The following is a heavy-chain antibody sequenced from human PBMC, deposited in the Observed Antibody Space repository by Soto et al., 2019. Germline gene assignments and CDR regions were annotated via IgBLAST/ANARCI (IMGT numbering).Heavy chain of an antibody. D-gene: IGHD4-17*01. J-gene: IGHJ4*02. V-gene: IGHV4-61*08. CDR1: GGSISSGGYY. Sequence: SETLSLTCTVSGGSISSGGYYWSWIRQHPGKGLEWIGYIYYSGSTYYNPSLKSRVTISIDTSKSLFSLKLSSLTSADTAVYFCARAYYGDYPYFDYWGQGALVTVSS. CDR2: IYYSGST. CDR3: ARAYYGDYPYFDY.